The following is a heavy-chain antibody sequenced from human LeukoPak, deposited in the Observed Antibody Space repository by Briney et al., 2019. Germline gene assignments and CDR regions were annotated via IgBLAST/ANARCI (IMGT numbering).Heavy chain of an antibody. CDR2: ISSDGSST. CDR3: ARVLDGTRNAFDI. J-gene: IGHJ3*02. Sequence: GGSLSLSWAASGFTFCTYWMHWVRQAPGEGLVWVSRISSDGSSTNYADSVKGRFTISGDSAKNTLYLQMNSLRAEDTAVYYCARVLDGTRNAFDIWGQGTMVTVSS. CDR1: GFTFCTYW. V-gene: IGHV3-74*01. D-gene: IGHD3-3*02.